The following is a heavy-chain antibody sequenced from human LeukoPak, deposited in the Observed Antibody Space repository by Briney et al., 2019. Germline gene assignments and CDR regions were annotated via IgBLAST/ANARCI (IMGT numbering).Heavy chain of an antibody. CDR1: GGSISSYY. J-gene: IGHJ4*02. V-gene: IGHV4-59*12. CDR3: ARDGGAAAGFDY. Sequence: SETLSLTCTVSGGSISSYYWTWIRQPPGKGLEWIGYIYHSGSSYYNPSLKSRVTISVDTSKNQFSLKLSSVTAADTAVYYCARDGGAAAGFDYWGQGTLVTVSS. D-gene: IGHD6-13*01. CDR2: IYHSGSS.